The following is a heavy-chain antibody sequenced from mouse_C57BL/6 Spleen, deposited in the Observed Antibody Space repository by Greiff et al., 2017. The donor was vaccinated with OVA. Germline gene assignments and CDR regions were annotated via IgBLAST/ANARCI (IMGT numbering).Heavy chain of an antibody. CDR3: ARRLYYGSSYWYFDV. V-gene: IGHV1-63*01. J-gene: IGHJ1*03. D-gene: IGHD1-1*01. CDR2: IYPGGGYT. Sequence: VQLQQSGAELVRPGTSVKMSCKASGYTFTNYWIGWAKQRPGHGLEWIGDIYPGGGYTNYNEKFKGKATLTADKSSSTAYMQLSSLTSEDSAIYYCARRLYYGSSYWYFDVWGTGTTVTVSS. CDR1: GYTFTNYW.